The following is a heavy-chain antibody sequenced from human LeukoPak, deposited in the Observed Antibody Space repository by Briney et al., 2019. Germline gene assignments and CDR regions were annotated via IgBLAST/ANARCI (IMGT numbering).Heavy chain of an antibody. CDR2: ISAYNGNT. J-gene: IGHJ4*02. D-gene: IGHD3-22*01. CDR3: ASTKYYYDSSGYSFDY. Sequence: GASVKVSCKASGYTFTNYGISWVRQAPGQGLEWMGWISAYNGNTNYAQKLQGRVTMTTDASTSTAYMELRSLRSDDTAVYYCASTKYYYDSSGYSFDYWGQGTLVTVSS. CDR1: GYTFTNYG. V-gene: IGHV1-18*01.